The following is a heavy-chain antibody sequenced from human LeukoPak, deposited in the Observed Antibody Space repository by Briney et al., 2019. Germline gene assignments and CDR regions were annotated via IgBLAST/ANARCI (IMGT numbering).Heavy chain of an antibody. J-gene: IGHJ4*02. CDR1: GGSFSGYY. D-gene: IGHD6-6*01. CDR3: ARDFVRGSLDY. V-gene: IGHV4-34*01. CDR2: INHSGST. Sequence: SETLSLTCAVYGGSFSGYYWSWIRQPPGKGLEWIGEINHSGSTNYNPSLKSRVTISVDTSKNQFSLKLSSVTAADAAVYYCARDFVRGSLDYWGQGTLVTVSS.